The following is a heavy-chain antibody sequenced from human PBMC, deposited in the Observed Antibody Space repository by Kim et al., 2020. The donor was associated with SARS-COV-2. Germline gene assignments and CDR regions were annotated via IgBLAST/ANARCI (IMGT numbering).Heavy chain of an antibody. D-gene: IGHD1-26*01. CDR1: GFTFRSFA. Sequence: GGSLRLSCAASGFTFRSFAMSWVRQAPGKGLEWVSTVTGSGEDRYYADAVKGRFTISRDSSKNTLYLQVKSLRAEDTAVYYCVKGSIVGVTGWFDPWGQGTLVTVSS. J-gene: IGHJ5*02. V-gene: IGHV3-23*01. CDR3: VKGSIVGVTGWFDP. CDR2: VTGSGEDR.